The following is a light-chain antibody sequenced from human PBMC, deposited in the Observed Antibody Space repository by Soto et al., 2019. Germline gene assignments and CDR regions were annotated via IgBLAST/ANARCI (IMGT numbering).Light chain of an antibody. V-gene: IGKV3-11*01. CDR2: DAS. CDR3: QQRSNWPPWT. Sequence: EIVLTQSPATLSLSPGERATLSCRASQSVSSYLAWYQQKPGQAPRLLIYDASNRATGIPARFSVSGSGTDFALTISSLVPEDFAVYYWQQRSNWPPWTFGQGTNLQIK. CDR1: QSVSSY. J-gene: IGKJ1*01.